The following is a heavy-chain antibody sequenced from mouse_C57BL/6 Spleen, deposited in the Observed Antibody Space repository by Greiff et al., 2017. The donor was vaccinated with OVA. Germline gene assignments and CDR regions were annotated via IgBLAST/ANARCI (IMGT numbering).Heavy chain of an antibody. D-gene: IGHD3-1*01. CDR2: IDPSDSYT. Sequence: QVQLQQPGAELVMPGASVKLSCKASGYTFTSYWMHWVKQRPGQGLEWIGEIDPSDSYTNYNQKFKGKSTLTVDKSSSTAYMQLSSLTSEDSAVYYCAREGGANFDYWGQGTTLTVSS. CDR3: AREGGANFDY. J-gene: IGHJ2*01. CDR1: GYTFTSYW. V-gene: IGHV1-69*01.